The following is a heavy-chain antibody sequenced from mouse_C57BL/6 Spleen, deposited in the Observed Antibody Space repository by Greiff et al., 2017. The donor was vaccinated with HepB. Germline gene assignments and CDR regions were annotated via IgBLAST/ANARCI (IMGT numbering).Heavy chain of an antibody. CDR3: ARSDGYYFYAMDY. CDR2: INPSNGGT. D-gene: IGHD2-3*01. Sequence: VQLQQPGTELVKPGASVKLSCKASGYTFTSYWMHWVKQRPGQGLEWIGNINPSNGGTNYNEKFKSKATLTVDKSSITAYMQLSSLTSEDSAVYYCARSDGYYFYAMDYWGQGTSVTVSS. J-gene: IGHJ4*01. CDR1: GYTFTSYW. V-gene: IGHV1-53*01.